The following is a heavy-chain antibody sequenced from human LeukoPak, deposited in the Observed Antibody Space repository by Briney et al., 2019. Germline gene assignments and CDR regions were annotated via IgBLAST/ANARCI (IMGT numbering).Heavy chain of an antibody. V-gene: IGHV1-2*02. J-gene: IGHJ3*02. CDR2: INPNSGGT. D-gene: IGHD5-12*01. CDR1: GYTFTGYY. Sequence: ASVKVSCKASGYTFTGYYVHWVRQAPGQGLEWTGWINPNSGGTNYAQKFQGRVTMTRDTSISTAYMELSRLRSDDTAVYYCARDAIFSGYAEAFDIWGQGTMVTVSS. CDR3: ARDAIFSGYAEAFDI.